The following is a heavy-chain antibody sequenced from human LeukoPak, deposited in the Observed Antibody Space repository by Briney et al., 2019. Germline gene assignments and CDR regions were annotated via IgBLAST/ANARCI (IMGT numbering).Heavy chain of an antibody. J-gene: IGHJ3*02. V-gene: IGHV3-33*01. Sequence: PGGSLSLSCAASGFIFSAYGMHWVRQAPGKGLEWRAVIWYDGSSKYYADSVKGRFTISRDNSKNTLYMQMNILRVEDTAVYYCARDNRYTGNYLDAFDIWGQGTLVTVSS. CDR2: IWYDGSSK. CDR3: ARDNRYTGNYLDAFDI. CDR1: GFIFSAYG. D-gene: IGHD3-16*02.